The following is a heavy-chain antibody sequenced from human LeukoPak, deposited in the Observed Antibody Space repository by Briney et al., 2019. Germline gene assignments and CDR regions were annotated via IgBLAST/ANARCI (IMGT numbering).Heavy chain of an antibody. V-gene: IGHV3-23*01. CDR2: ISGSGGST. J-gene: IGHJ5*02. CDR3: AKDGYSSGWYWFDP. Sequence: PGGSLRLSCAASGFTFSSYAMSWVPQAPGKGLEWVSAISGSGGSTYYADSVKGRFTISRDNSKNTLYLQMNSLRAEDTAVYYCAKDGYSSGWYWFDPWGQGTLVTVSS. D-gene: IGHD6-19*01. CDR1: GFTFSSYA.